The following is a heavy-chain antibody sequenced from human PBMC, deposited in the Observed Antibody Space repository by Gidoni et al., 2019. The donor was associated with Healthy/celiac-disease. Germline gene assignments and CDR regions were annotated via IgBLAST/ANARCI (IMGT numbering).Heavy chain of an antibody. CDR1: GFTFSSYG. Sequence: QVQLVESGGGVVQPGRSRRLSCAASGFTFSSYGMHWVRQAPVKGLEWVAVRAYDGSNKYYADSVKGRFTISRDNSKNTMYLQMNSLRAEDTAVYYCAKDRGQIDYYYYGMDVWGQGTTVTVSS. V-gene: IGHV3-30*18. D-gene: IGHD3-10*01. CDR3: AKDRGQIDYYYYGMDV. CDR2: RAYDGSNK. J-gene: IGHJ6*02.